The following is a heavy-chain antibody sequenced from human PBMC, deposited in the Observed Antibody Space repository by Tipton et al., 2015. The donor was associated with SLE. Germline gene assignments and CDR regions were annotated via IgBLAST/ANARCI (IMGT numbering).Heavy chain of an antibody. CDR1: GGSISSYY. CDR2: IYYSGST. Sequence: TLSLTCTVSGGSISSYYWSWIRQPPGKGLEWIGYIYYSGSTNYNPSLKSRVTISVDTSKNQFSLKLSSVTAADTAVYYCARGYCGGDCYSRHYYYYGMDVWGQGPTVTVSS. V-gene: IGHV4-59*01. CDR3: ARGYCGGDCYSRHYYYYGMDV. D-gene: IGHD2-21*01. J-gene: IGHJ6*02.